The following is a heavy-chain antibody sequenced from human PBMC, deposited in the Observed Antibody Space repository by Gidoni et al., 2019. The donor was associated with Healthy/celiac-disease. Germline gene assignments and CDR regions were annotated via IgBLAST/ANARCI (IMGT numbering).Heavy chain of an antibody. J-gene: IGHJ6*02. D-gene: IGHD3-10*01. CDR1: GYSFTNYW. CDR2: IYPGDSDT. CDR3: ARGSYYYASAAWYYYGMDV. V-gene: IGHV5-51*01. Sequence: EVQLVQSGAEVKKPGESLEISCKGSGYSFTNYWIGWVRQMPGKGLEWMGIIYPGDSDTRYSPSFQGQVIISVDKSISTAYLQWSSLKASDTAIFYCARGSYYYASAAWYYYGMDVWGQGTAVTVSS.